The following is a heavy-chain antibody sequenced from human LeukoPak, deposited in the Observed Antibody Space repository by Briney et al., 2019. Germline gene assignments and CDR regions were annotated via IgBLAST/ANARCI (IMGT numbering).Heavy chain of an antibody. Sequence: GGSLRLSCAASGFTFSSYAMSWVRQAPGKGLEGVSAISGSGGSTYYADSVKGRFTISRDNSKNTLYLQMNSLRAEDTAVYYCAKDVNYYDSVSDYWGQGTLVTVSS. CDR1: GFTFSSYA. V-gene: IGHV3-23*01. CDR2: ISGSGGST. J-gene: IGHJ4*02. CDR3: AKDVNYYDSVSDY. D-gene: IGHD3-22*01.